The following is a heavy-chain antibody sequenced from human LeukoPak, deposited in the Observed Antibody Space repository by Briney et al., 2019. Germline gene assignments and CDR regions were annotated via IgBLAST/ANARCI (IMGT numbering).Heavy chain of an antibody. Sequence: GESLKISCRGIGSTFTRHWSGWVRQMPGKGLEWMGIIYPGDSDTRYSPSFQGQVTISGDKSSNTAYLQWTPLQTWVIVFPYCARTVATTLWAFDFWGQGTLVTVSP. J-gene: IGHJ4*02. CDR3: ARTVATTLWAFDF. CDR1: GSTFTRHW. D-gene: IGHD1-1*01. V-gene: IGHV5-51*01. CDR2: IYPGDSDT.